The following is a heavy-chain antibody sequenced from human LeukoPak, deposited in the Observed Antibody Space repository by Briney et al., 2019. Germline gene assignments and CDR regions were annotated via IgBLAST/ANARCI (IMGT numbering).Heavy chain of an antibody. Sequence: PGGSLRLSCAASGFTFSSYWMHWVRQAPGEGLVWVSRINSDGSSTSYADSVKGRFTISRDNAKNTLYLQMNSLRAEDTAVYYCARDRGGPFDYWGQGTLVTVSS. J-gene: IGHJ4*02. V-gene: IGHV3-74*01. CDR3: ARDRGGPFDY. CDR1: GFTFSSYW. CDR2: INSDGSST.